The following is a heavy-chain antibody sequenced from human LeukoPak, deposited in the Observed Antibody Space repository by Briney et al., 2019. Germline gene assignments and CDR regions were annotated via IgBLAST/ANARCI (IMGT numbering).Heavy chain of an antibody. CDR3: AREGQGDTNDH. CDR1: GXTFSSYS. J-gene: IGHJ5*02. Sequence: GGSLRLSCAVSGXTFSSYSMNWVRQAPGRGLEWVSSISSSSSYIYYADSVKGRFTISRDNAKNSLFLQMNSLRAEDTAVYYCAREGQGDTNDHWGQGTLVTVSS. D-gene: IGHD2-21*02. CDR2: ISSSSSYI. V-gene: IGHV3-21*01.